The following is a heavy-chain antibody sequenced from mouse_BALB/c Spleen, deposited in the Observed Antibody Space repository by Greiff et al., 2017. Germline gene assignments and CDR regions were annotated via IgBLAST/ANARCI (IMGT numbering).Heavy chain of an antibody. J-gene: IGHJ1*01. Sequence: EVQLQESGPGLVKPSQSLSLTCSVTGYSITSGYYWNWIRQFPGNKLEWMGYISYDGSNNYNPSLKNRTSITRDTSKNQFFLKLNSVTTEDTATYYCARGGGYYWYFDVWGAGTTVTVSS. CDR1: GYSITSGYY. V-gene: IGHV3-6*02. D-gene: IGHD2-2*01. CDR3: ARGGGYYWYFDV. CDR2: ISYDGSN.